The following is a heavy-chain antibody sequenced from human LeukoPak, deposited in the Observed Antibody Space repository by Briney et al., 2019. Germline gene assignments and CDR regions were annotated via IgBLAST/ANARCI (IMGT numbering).Heavy chain of an antibody. Sequence: GGSLRLSCAASGFTFSSYGMHWVRQAPGKGLEWVAFIRYDGSNKYYADSVKGRFTISRDNSKNTLYLQMNSLRAEDTAVYYCVTTVVTPVDYWGQGTLVTVSS. CDR2: IRYDGSNK. V-gene: IGHV3-30*02. CDR1: GFTFSSYG. D-gene: IGHD4-23*01. CDR3: VTTVVTPVDY. J-gene: IGHJ4*02.